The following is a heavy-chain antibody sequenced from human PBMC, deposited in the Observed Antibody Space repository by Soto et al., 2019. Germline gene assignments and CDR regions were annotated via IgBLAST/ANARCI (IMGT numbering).Heavy chain of an antibody. D-gene: IGHD1-7*01. CDR3: ANSAQTGXPGSITGTTFYYYGMDV. J-gene: IGHJ6*02. CDR1: GYSFTIYW. V-gene: IGHV5-10-1*01. Sequence: GESLKISCKGSGYSFTIYWISWVRQMPGKGPEWMGRIDPSDSYTNYSPSFQGHVTISADKSISTAYLQWSSLKASDTAMYYCANSAQTGXPGSITGTTFYYYGMDVWGQGTTVTVSS. CDR2: IDPSDSYT.